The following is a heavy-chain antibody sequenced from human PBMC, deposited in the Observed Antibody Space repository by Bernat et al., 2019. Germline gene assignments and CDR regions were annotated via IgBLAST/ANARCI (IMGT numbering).Heavy chain of an antibody. CDR2: IRSKVHGGTT. J-gene: IGHJ3*02. V-gene: IGHV3-49*05. CDR1: GFYFGDYA. Sequence: EVQLVESGGDLIRPGGSLRLSCSASGFYFGDYAMNWFRQTPGKGLEWVSFIRSKVHGGTTEYAASVKGRFTISRDDSKSFAYLQMNSLKTEDTAVYYCTRELIAVAGNHAFDIWGQGTMVTVSS. D-gene: IGHD6-19*01. CDR3: TRELIAVAGNHAFDI.